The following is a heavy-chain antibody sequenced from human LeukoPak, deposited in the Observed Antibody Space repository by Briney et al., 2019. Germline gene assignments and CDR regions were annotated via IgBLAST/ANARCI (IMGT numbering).Heavy chain of an antibody. CDR1: GYTFTSYA. V-gene: IGHV1-3*01. Sequence: ASVKVSCKASGYTFTSYAMHWVRQAPGQRLEWMGWINAGNGNTKYSQKFQGRVTITRDTSASTAYVELSSLRSEDTAVYYCARDSHPTPQRYCSGGSCYSKNYYYYGMDVWGQGTTVTVSS. CDR2: INAGNGNT. CDR3: ARDSHPTPQRYCSGGSCYSKNYYYYGMDV. J-gene: IGHJ6*02. D-gene: IGHD2-15*01.